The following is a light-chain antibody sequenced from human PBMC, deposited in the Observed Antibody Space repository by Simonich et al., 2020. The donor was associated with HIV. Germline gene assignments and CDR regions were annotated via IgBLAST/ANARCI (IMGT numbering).Light chain of an antibody. Sequence: SYELTQPPSVSVSPGQTASITCSGDKLGEKYACWYQQKPGQSPVLVIYQDSKRPSGIPERFSGSNSGNTATLTISGTQAMDEADYYCQSYDSSLSAVVFGGGTKLTVL. V-gene: IGLV3-1*01. CDR3: QSYDSSLSAVV. CDR1: KLGEKY. J-gene: IGLJ2*01. CDR2: QDS.